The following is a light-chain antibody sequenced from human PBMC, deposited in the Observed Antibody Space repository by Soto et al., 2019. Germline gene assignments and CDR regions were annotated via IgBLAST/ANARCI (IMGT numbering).Light chain of an antibody. CDR2: AAS. J-gene: IGKJ1*01. CDR1: QGIRDD. CDR3: LQDYTYPWT. V-gene: IGKV1-6*01. Sequence: AIQMTQSPSSLSASIGDRVTITCRASQGIRDDLGWYRQRTGKAPELLIFAASSLQGGVPSRFRGSGSGTDFTLPLSRLQPEDFETYFCLQDYTYPWTFGQGTKVDIK.